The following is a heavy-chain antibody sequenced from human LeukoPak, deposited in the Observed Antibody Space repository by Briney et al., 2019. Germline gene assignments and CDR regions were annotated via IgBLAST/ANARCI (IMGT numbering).Heavy chain of an antibody. CDR2: IKQDGREK. CDR1: GFTFSAHW. CDR3: TRDEAAATN. Sequence: GGSLRLSCTGSGFTFSAHWMSWVRQTPGKGPEWVANIKQDGREKHYVDSVKGRSTISRDNAKGSLYLQMNSLRAEDTAVYYCTRDEAAATNWGQGTLVTVSS. V-gene: IGHV3-7*01. D-gene: IGHD2-15*01. J-gene: IGHJ4*02.